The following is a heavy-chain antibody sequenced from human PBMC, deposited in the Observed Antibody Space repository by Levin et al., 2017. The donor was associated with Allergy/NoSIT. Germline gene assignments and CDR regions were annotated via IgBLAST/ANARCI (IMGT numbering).Heavy chain of an antibody. J-gene: IGHJ6*02. CDR3: AREEGWGYHYGMDV. D-gene: IGHD3-16*02. V-gene: IGHV3-7*01. CDR2: IKQDGSET. CDR1: GFTFTSFW. Sequence: ETLSLTCAASGFTFTSFWMTWVRQAPGKGPEWVANIKQDGSETYYVDSVKGRFTISRDNAKNSVYLQMNSLRVDDTAVYYCAREEGWGYHYGMDVWGQGTTVTVSS.